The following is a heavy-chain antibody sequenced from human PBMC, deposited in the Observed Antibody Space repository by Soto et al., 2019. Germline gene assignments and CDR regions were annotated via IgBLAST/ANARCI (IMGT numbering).Heavy chain of an antibody. CDR2: ISGSGGST. CDR1: GFTFSSYA. V-gene: IGHV3-23*01. CDR3: ASRTSGWYFVY. J-gene: IGHJ4*02. D-gene: IGHD6-19*01. Sequence: EVQLLESGGGLVQPGGSLRLSCTASGFTFSSYAMNWVRQAPGKGLEWVSVISGSGGSTYYADSVKGRFTISRDNSKNTLCLQMNSLRAEDTAVYYCASRTSGWYFVYWGQGTMVTVSS.